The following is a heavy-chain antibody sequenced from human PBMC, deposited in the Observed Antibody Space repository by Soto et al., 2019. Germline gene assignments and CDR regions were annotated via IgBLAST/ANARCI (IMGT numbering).Heavy chain of an antibody. CDR2: IIPIFGTA. CDR1: GGTFSSYA. V-gene: IGHV1-69*13. J-gene: IGHJ3*02. Sequence: GASVKVSCKASGGTFSSYAISWVRQAPGQGLEWMGGIIPIFGTANYAQKFQGRVTITADESTSTAYMKLSILRSKDMARYYCARPLVGAKPNHAFDIWGQGTMVTVSS. CDR3: ARPLVGAKPNHAFDI. D-gene: IGHD1-26*01.